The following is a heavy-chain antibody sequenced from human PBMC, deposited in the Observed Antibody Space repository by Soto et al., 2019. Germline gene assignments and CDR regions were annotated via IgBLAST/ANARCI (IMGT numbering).Heavy chain of an antibody. J-gene: IGHJ3*02. D-gene: IGHD3-16*01. CDR3: ARDLIDYWVASDFDT. CDR2: INPNSGGT. Sequence: ASVKVSCKASGYTFTGYYMHWVRQAPGQGLEWMGWINPNSGGTNYAQKFQGWVTMTRDTSISTAYMELSRLRSDDTAVYYCARDLIDYWVASDFDTWGQEKVLTISS. CDR1: GYTFTGYY. V-gene: IGHV1-2*04.